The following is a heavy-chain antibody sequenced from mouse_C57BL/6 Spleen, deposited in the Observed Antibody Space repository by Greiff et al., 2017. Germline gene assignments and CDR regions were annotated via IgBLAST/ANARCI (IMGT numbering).Heavy chain of an antibody. Sequence: VKLVESGPGLVQPSQSLSITCTVSGFSLTSYGVHWVRQSPGKGLEWLGVIWSGGSTDYNAAFISRLSISKDNSKSQVFFKMNSLQADDTAIYYCARPLYSYAMDYWGQGTSVTVSS. CDR2: IWSGGST. D-gene: IGHD2-1*01. V-gene: IGHV2-2*01. J-gene: IGHJ4*01. CDR3: ARPLYSYAMDY. CDR1: GFSLTSYG.